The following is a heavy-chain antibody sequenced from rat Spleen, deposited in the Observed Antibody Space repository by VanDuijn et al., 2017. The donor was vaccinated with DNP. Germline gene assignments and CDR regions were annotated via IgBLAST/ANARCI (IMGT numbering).Heavy chain of an antibody. CDR1: GFSLTTYS. CDR3: TRVLYNGYQRHYWSFDF. D-gene: IGHD1-6*01. Sequence: QVQLKESGPGLVQPSETLSLTCTVSGFSLTTYSVSWVRQPPGKGLEWMGRVQSGGNTDYNSALKSRLSISRDTSKSQVFLKMNSLQTEDTAMYFCTRVLYNGYQRHYWSFDFWGPGTMVTVSS. J-gene: IGHJ1*01. CDR2: VQSGGNT. V-gene: IGHV2-19*01.